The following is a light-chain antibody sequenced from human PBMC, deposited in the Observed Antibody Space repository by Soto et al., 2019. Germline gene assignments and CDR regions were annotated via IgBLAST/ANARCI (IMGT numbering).Light chain of an antibody. J-gene: IGLJ1*01. CDR2: DVS. CDR1: SSDVGAYNY. V-gene: IGLV2-14*03. CDR3: SSFTRRNSYV. Sequence: QSALTQPASVSGSPGQSITISCTGTSSDVGAYNYVSWYQQHPGKVPKLMIYDVSDRPSGVSNRFSGSKSGKTASLTISGLQAEDEADYYCSSFTRRNSYVFGTGTKLTVL.